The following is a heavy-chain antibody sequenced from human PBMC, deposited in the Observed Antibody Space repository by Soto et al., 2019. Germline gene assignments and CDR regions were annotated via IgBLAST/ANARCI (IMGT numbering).Heavy chain of an antibody. J-gene: IGHJ4*02. CDR2: IYYSGST. CDR1: GGSVSSGSYY. CDR3: ARAAYPSYYYGSGSYQFDY. D-gene: IGHD3-10*01. Sequence: SETLSLTCTVSGGSVSSGSYYWSWIRQPPGKGLEWIGYIYYSGSTNYNPSLKSRVTISVDTSKNQFSLKLSSVTAADTAVYYCARAAYPSYYYGSGSYQFDYWGQGTLVTVSS. V-gene: IGHV4-61*01.